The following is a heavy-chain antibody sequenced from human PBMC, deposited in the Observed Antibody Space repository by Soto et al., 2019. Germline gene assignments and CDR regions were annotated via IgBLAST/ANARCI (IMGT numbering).Heavy chain of an antibody. Sequence: SGPTLVNPTQTLTLTCTFSGFSLNTRGVSVGWIRQPPGKALEWLALIYWNDSKRVSPSLKSRLTVTKDTSKNQVVLTMTNMAPVDTATYYCAHRVKNAVTPAFDSWGQGTLVTVSS. J-gene: IGHJ4*02. CDR3: AHRVKNAVTPAFDS. D-gene: IGHD4-17*01. CDR2: IYWNDSK. V-gene: IGHV2-5*01. CDR1: GFSLNTRGVS.